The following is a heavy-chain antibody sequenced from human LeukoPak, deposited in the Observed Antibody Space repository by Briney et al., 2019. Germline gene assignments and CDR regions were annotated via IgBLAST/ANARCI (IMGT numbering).Heavy chain of an antibody. V-gene: IGHV4-34*01. CDR1: GGSLSGYH. J-gene: IGHJ3*02. CDR2: INHGGGT. CDR3: ARRPDGFDI. Sequence: SETLSLTCGGFGGSLSGYHWSWLRQSPGKGLEWIGQINHGGGTDYNASLKSRVLISIDTSKNQFSLRMTSMTAADTAVYYCARRPDGFDIWGHRTMVIVSS.